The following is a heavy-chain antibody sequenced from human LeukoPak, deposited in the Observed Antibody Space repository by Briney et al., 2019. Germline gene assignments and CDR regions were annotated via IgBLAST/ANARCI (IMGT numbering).Heavy chain of an antibody. D-gene: IGHD2-2*01. CDR2: INPSGGST. CDR1: GYRFTSYD. Sequence: ASGKVCRKASGYRFTSYDMHWERQAQGQGIEWMGIINPSGGSTSYAQRFQGRVAMTRDTSTTTVYMEVNSLTSEDTAVYFCARDGPTAAPFDYWDQGTLVTVSS. CDR3: ARDGPTAAPFDY. V-gene: IGHV1-46*01. J-gene: IGHJ4*02.